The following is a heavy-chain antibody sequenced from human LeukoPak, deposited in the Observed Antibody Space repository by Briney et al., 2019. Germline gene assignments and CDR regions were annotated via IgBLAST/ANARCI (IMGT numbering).Heavy chain of an antibody. Sequence: GASVKVSCKASGYTFTGYYMHWVRQAPGQGLEWMGWINPNSGGTNYAQKFQGRVTITRDTSISTAYMELSRLRSDDTAVYYCANDDFWSGYYPDWGQGTLVTVSS. V-gene: IGHV1-2*02. CDR3: ANDDFWSGYYPD. J-gene: IGHJ4*02. CDR2: INPNSGGT. CDR1: GYTFTGYY. D-gene: IGHD3-3*01.